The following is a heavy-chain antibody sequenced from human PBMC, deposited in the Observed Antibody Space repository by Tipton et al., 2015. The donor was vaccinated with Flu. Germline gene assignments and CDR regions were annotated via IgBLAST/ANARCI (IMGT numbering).Heavy chain of an antibody. V-gene: IGHV3-13*01. CDR3: ARGPLPDSNWYNDMDV. CDR2: IGSTGDT. D-gene: IGHD6-13*01. Sequence: SVRLSCAASGFTFSSYDMHWVRQVIGKGLEWVSAIGSTGDTYYVDSVKGRFTISRDNAKNSLYLQMNSLRVGDTAVYYCARGPLPDSNWYNDMDVWGQGTTVTVSS. CDR1: GFTFSSYD. J-gene: IGHJ6*02.